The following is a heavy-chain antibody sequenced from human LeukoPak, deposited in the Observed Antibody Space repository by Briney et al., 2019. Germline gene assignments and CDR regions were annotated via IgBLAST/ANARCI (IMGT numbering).Heavy chain of an antibody. CDR3: ANHIVAGISLTLDY. D-gene: IGHD5-12*01. CDR1: GFTVSSNS. CDR2: IYSGTT. Sequence: GGSLRLSCTVSGFTVSSNSMSWVRQAPGKGLEWVSFIYSGTTHYSDSVKGRFTISRDNSKNTLYLQMNSLRAEDTAVYYCANHIVAGISLTLDYWGQGTLVTVSS. J-gene: IGHJ4*02. V-gene: IGHV3-53*01.